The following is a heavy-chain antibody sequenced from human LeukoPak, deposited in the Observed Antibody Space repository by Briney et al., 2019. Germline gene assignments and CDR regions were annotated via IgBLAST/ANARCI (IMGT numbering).Heavy chain of an antibody. CDR3: ARANRGYYDSSGYSPWFDP. Sequence: SETLSLTCAVSGGSISSHYWSWIRQPPGKGLEWIGYIYYSGSTNYNPSLKSRVTISVDTSKNQFSLKLSSVTAADTAVYYCARANRGYYDSSGYSPWFDPWGQGTLVTVSS. J-gene: IGHJ5*02. D-gene: IGHD3-22*01. CDR1: GGSISSHY. V-gene: IGHV4-59*11. CDR2: IYYSGST.